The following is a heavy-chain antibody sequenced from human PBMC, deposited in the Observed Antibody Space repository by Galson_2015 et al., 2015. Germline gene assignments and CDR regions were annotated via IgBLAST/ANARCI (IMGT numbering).Heavy chain of an antibody. CDR2: IYPGDSDT. D-gene: IGHD5-24*01. Sequence: QSGAEVKKPGESLQISCKGSGYTFTNYWIGWVRQMPGKGLEWMGIIYPGDSDTRYSPSFQGQVTISADKSISTAYLQWSSLQASDTAIYYCARHKRDGYNWGYFDYWGQGTLVTVSS. V-gene: IGHV5-51*01. CDR3: ARHKRDGYNWGYFDY. J-gene: IGHJ4*02. CDR1: GYTFTNYW.